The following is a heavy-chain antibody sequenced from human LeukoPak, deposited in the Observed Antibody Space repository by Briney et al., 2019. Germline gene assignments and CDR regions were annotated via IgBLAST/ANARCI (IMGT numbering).Heavy chain of an antibody. CDR2: ISSRSSSI. J-gene: IGHJ4*02. CDR3: ARGGVAVLRFLEWSHWDYFGF. V-gene: IGHV3-11*01. D-gene: IGHD3-3*01. Sequence: PGGPLRPSCAASGFTFSDYYMSWIRQAPGKGLEWVSYISSRSSSIYYADSVKGRFTIPRDNDKNSLYLQMHTLRAQDTAMHHCARGGVAVLRFLEWSHWDYFGFWGRGTLVSVSS. CDR1: GFTFSDYY.